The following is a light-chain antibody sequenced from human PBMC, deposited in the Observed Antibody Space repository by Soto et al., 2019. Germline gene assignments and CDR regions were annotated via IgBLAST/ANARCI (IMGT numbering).Light chain of an antibody. CDR3: AAWDDSLNGVV. V-gene: IGLV1-44*01. CDR1: NSNIRRNT. CDR2: SNI. Sequence: QSGLTQPPSASGTPGQRVIMSCSGGNSNIRRNTVNWYQQLPGTAPKLLIYSNIQRPSGVPDRFSGSKSGTSASLAISGLQSEDEADYYCAAWDDSLNGVVFGGGTKLTVL. J-gene: IGLJ2*01.